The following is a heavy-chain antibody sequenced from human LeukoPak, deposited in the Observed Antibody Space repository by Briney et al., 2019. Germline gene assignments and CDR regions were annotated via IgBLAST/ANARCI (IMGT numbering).Heavy chain of an antibody. J-gene: IGHJ4*02. CDR2: ISSSSSYI. D-gene: IGHD5-12*01. CDR1: GFTLSGFW. Sequence: GGSLRLSCAASGFTLSGFWMNWVRQAPGKGLEWDSSISSSSSYIYYADSVKGRFTVSRDNAKNSLYLQMNSLRAEDTAVYYCARADSGYDLDYWGQGTLVTVSS. V-gene: IGHV3-21*01. CDR3: ARADSGYDLDY.